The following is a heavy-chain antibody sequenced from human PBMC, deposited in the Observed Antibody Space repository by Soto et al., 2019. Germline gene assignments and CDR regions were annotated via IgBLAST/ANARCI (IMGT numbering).Heavy chain of an antibody. J-gene: IGHJ4*02. V-gene: IGHV3-30*18. Sequence: QVQLVESGGGVVQPGRSLRLSCAASGFTFSSYGMHWVRQAPGKGLEWVAVISYDGSNKYYADSVKGRFTISRDNSKNTLYLQMNSLRAEDTAVYYCAKDEGSSRPFDHWGQGTLVTVSS. CDR2: ISYDGSNK. D-gene: IGHD6-6*01. CDR1: GFTFSSYG. CDR3: AKDEGSSRPFDH.